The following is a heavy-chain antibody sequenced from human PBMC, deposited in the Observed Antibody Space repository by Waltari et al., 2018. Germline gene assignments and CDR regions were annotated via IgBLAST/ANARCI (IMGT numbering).Heavy chain of an antibody. CDR1: GYSISSGYY. CDR3: AREPDSSGYYTSYNWFDP. Sequence: QVQLQESGPGLVKPSATLSLTCAVSGYSISSGYYWGWIRQPPGKGLEWIGSIYHSGSTYYNPSLKSRVTISVDTSKNQFSLKLSSVTAADTAVYYCAREPDSSGYYTSYNWFDPWGQGTLVTVSS. V-gene: IGHV4-38-2*02. CDR2: IYHSGST. D-gene: IGHD3-22*01. J-gene: IGHJ5*02.